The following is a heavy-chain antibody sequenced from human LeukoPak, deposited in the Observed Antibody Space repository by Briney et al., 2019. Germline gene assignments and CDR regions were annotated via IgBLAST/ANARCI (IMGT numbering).Heavy chain of an antibody. CDR1: GYTFTDYY. D-gene: IGHD6-6*01. J-gene: IGHJ3*02. V-gene: IGHV1-2*02. Sequence: ASVKVSCEASGYTFTDYYMHWVRQAPGQGLEWMGWINLNSGGTKYAQKFQGRVTMTRDTSISTAYMELSRLTSDDTAVYYCARDDGSSSENAFDIWGQGTMVTVSS. CDR2: INLNSGGT. CDR3: ARDDGSSSENAFDI.